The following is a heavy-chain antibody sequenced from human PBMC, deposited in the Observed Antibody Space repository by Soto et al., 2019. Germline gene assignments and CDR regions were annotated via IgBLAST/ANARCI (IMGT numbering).Heavy chain of an antibody. V-gene: IGHV3-30-3*01. CDR3: ARAQYDFWSGYYGMDV. J-gene: IGHJ6*02. D-gene: IGHD3-3*01. CDR2: ISYDGSNK. CDR1: GFTFSSYA. Sequence: HPGGSLRLSCAASGFTFSSYAMHWVRQAPGKGLEWVAVISYDGSNKYYADSVKGRFTISRDNSKNTLYLQMNSLRAEDTAVYYCARAQYDFWSGYYGMDVWGQGTTVTVSS.